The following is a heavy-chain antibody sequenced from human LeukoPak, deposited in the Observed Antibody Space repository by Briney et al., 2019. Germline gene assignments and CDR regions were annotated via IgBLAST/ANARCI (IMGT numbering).Heavy chain of an antibody. J-gene: IGHJ4*02. CDR2: KESKTESGTT. V-gene: IGHV3-15*04. CDR1: GFPFSDAR. CDR3: TRDEGDDYFDN. D-gene: IGHD3-16*01. Sequence: GGSLRLSCAASGFPFSDARMSWVPQATGKGLEWVGRKESKTESGTTENAAPVRGRFTISRDDSKNTLYLQMNSLKTEDTAVYYCTRDEGDDYFDNWGQGTLVTVSS.